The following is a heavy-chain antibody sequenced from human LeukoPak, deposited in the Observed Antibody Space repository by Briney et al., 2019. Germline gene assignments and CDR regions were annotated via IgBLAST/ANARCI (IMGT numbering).Heavy chain of an antibody. V-gene: IGHV3-53*01. CDR2: IYSGGST. CDR3: ASGDDSSGYYYGLGY. D-gene: IGHD3-22*01. Sequence: GGSLRLSCAASGFTFGSYWMTWVRQAPGKGLEWVSVIYSGGSTYYADSVKGRFAISRDNSKNTLYLQMNSLRAEDTAVYYCASGDDSSGYYYGLGYWGQGTLVTVSS. CDR1: GFTFGSYW. J-gene: IGHJ4*02.